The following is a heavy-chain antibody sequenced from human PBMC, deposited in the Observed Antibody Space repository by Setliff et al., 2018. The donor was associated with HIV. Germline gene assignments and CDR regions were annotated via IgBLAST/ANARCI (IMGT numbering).Heavy chain of an antibody. D-gene: IGHD2-21*02. Sequence: PSETLSLTCIVSGDFISSGSYYWTWIRQPAGKGLEWIGHIYTSGSTNYNPSLKSRVTISKDTSKNQFSLKLSSVTAADTAVYYCAREGRAYCGGDCWTPFLDCWGQGTLVTV. CDR1: GDFISSGSYY. CDR2: IYTSGST. J-gene: IGHJ4*02. CDR3: AREGRAYCGGDCWTPFLDC. V-gene: IGHV4-61*09.